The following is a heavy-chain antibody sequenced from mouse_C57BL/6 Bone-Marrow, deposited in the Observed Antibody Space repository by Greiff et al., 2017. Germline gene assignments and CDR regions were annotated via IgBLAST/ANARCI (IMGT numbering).Heavy chain of an antibody. CDR2: ISNLAYSI. D-gene: IGHD1-1*01. CDR1: GFTFSDYG. CDR3: ARLGYYCSSYGYFDV. V-gene: IGHV5-15*01. Sequence: DVQLVESGGGLVQPGGSLKLSCAASGFTFSDYGMAWVRQAPRKGPEWVAFISNLAYSIYYADTVTGRFTISRENAKNTLYLEMSSLRSEDTAMYYCARLGYYCSSYGYFDVWGTGTTVTVSS. J-gene: IGHJ1*03.